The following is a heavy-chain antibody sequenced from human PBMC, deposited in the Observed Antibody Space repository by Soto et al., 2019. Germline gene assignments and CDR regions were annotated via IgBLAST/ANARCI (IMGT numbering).Heavy chain of an antibody. V-gene: IGHV1-8*01. CDR1: GYSFITYD. Sequence: QVQLVQSGAEVKQPGASVKVSCRASGYSFITYDLNWVRQTPGQGFEWLGWMSPNSGNTGYAQKFQGRITRTRSTSISTAYMELSSMSSEDTAVYYCARGPPSWGFDFCGQGTLVAVSS. D-gene: IGHD7-27*01. CDR3: ARGPPSWGFDF. J-gene: IGHJ4*02. CDR2: MSPNSGNT.